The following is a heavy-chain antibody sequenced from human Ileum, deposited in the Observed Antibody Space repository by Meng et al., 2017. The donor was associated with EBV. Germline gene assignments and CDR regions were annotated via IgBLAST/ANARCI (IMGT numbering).Heavy chain of an antibody. Sequence: PVPVQPPGTLALTGAVSGGSIISSNCWSWHRQPPRKGLEWIGEIHHTESTNYNPSLQSRVTISVDKSKNQLSLKQSSVTTAGTAVYYCSRESYSASSGYYSLDYWGQGSLVTVSS. CDR1: GGSIISSNC. CDR2: IHHTEST. V-gene: IGHV4-4*03. D-gene: IGHD3-22*01. J-gene: IGHJ4*02. CDR3: SRESYSASSGYYSLDY.